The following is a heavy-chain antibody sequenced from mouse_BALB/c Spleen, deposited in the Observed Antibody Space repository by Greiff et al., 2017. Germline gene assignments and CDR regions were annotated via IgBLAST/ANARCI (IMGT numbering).Heavy chain of an antibody. CDR2: INPSSGYT. V-gene: IGHV1-4*01. CDR3: ARADYGSSYYFDY. D-gene: IGHD1-1*01. CDR1: GYTFTSYT. Sequence: VKLVESGAELARPGASVKMSCKASGYTFTSYTMHWVKQRPGQGLEWIGYINPSSGYTNYNQKFKDKATLTADKSSSTAYMQLSSLTSEDSAVYYCARADYGSSYYFDYWGQGTTLTVSS. J-gene: IGHJ2*01.